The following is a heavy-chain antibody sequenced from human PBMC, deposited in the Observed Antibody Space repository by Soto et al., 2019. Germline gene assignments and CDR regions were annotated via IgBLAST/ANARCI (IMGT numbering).Heavy chain of an antibody. CDR2: ISYDGSNK. CDR3: AKELGEETIVLMVYATYYYYYGMEV. V-gene: IGHV3-30*18. Sequence: PGWSLRLSCTASEFTFSSYGMHWVRKNPFKLLEFLSVISYDGSNKYYADSVKGRFTISRDNSKNTLYLQMNSLRAEDTAVYYCAKELGEETIVLMVYATYYYYYGMEVWGQGTTVTVSS. J-gene: IGHJ6*02. CDR1: EFTFSSYG. D-gene: IGHD2-8*01.